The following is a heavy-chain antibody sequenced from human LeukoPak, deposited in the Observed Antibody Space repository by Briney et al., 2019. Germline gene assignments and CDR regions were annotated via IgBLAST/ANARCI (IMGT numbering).Heavy chain of an antibody. J-gene: IGHJ5*02. CDR1: GYTFASYY. CDR2: INPSGGST. Sequence: ASVKVSCKASGYTFASYYMHWVRQAPGQGLEWMGIINPSGGSTSYAQKFQGRVTVTRDMSTSTVYMEPSSLRSEDTAVYYCAGVDTAISWFDPWGQGTLVTVSS. CDR3: AGVDTAISWFDP. V-gene: IGHV1-46*01. D-gene: IGHD5-18*01.